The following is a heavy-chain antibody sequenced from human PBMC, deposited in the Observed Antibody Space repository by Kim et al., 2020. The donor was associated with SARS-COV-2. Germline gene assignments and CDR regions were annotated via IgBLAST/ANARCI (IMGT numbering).Heavy chain of an antibody. CDR3: ARAGLGVPAAPTRGLYYYYGMDV. CDR1: GGSISSYY. CDR2: IYYSGST. D-gene: IGHD2-2*01. V-gene: IGHV4-59*13. Sequence: SETLSLTCTVSGGSISSYYWSWIRQPPGKGLEWIGYIYYSGSTNYNPSLKSRVTISVDTSKNQFSLKLSSVTAADTAVYYCARAGLGVPAAPTRGLYYYYGMDVWGQGTTVTVSS. J-gene: IGHJ6*02.